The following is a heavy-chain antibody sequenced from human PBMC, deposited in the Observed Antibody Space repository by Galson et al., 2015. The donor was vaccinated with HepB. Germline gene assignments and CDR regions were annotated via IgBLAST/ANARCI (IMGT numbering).Heavy chain of an antibody. J-gene: IGHJ4*02. CDR3: ARNAFPGEWLALLGY. V-gene: IGHV1-2*02. CDR2: TNPNSGGT. D-gene: IGHD6-19*01. CDR1: GYTFTNFY. Sequence: SVKVSCKASGYTFTNFYIHWVRQAPRQGLEWMGWTNPNSGGTNSAPKFQGRVTITRDTSITTAYIKLTGLTSDDTAIYFCARNAFPGEWLALLGYWGQGTLVTVSS.